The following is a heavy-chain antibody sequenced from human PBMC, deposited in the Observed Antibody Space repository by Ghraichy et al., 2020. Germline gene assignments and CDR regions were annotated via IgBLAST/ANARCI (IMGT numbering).Heavy chain of an antibody. Sequence: GGSLRLSCAASGFTFSSYGMHWVRQAPGKGLEWVAVIWYDGSNKYYADSVKGRFTISRDNSKNTLYLQMNSLRAEDTAVYYCARAEDLDCSSTSCYGVYYYYGMDVWGQGTTVTVSS. CDR1: GFTFSSYG. D-gene: IGHD2-2*01. V-gene: IGHV3-33*08. CDR2: IWYDGSNK. J-gene: IGHJ6*02. CDR3: ARAEDLDCSSTSCYGVYYYYGMDV.